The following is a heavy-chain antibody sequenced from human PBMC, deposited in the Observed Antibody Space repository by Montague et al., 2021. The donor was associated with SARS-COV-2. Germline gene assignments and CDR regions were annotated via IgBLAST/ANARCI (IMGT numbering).Heavy chain of an antibody. CDR1: GRSISSSSYY. J-gene: IGHJ4*02. V-gene: IGHV4-39*01. CDR3: ARHVDSYGPYYFDY. CDR2: IYYSGST. D-gene: IGHD5-18*01. Sequence: SETLSLTCTVSGRSISSSSYYWGWIRQSPGKGLEWIGSIYYSGSTYYNPSLKSRVTISVDTSKNQFSLKLSSVTAADTAVYYCARHVDSYGPYYFDYWGQGTLVTVSS.